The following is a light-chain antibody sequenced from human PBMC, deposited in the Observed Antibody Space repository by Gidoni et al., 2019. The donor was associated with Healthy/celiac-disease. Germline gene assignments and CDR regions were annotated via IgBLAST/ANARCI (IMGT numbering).Light chain of an antibody. CDR1: QSVSSY. V-gene: IGKV3-11*01. CDR3: QQRSNWPLFT. Sequence: EIVLTQSPATLFLSPGERATLSCRASQSVSSYLAWYQQKPGQAPRLLIYAASNRATGIPARFSGSGSGTDFTLTISSLEPEDFAVYYCQQRSNWPLFTFGPGTKVDIK. J-gene: IGKJ3*01. CDR2: AAS.